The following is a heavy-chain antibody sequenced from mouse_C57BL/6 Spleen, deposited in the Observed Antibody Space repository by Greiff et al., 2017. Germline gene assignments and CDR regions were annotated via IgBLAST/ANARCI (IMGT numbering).Heavy chain of an antibody. CDR1: GYTFTSYW. CDR2: IDPSDSYT. J-gene: IGHJ2*01. CDR3: ARSDYSNYDY. V-gene: IGHV1-50*01. D-gene: IGHD2-5*01. Sequence: QVQLQQPGAELVKPGASVKLSCKASGYTFTSYWMQWVKQRPGQGLEWIGEIDPSDSYTNYTQKFKGKATLTVDTSSSTAYMQLSSLTSEDSAVYYCARSDYSNYDYWGQGTTLTVSS.